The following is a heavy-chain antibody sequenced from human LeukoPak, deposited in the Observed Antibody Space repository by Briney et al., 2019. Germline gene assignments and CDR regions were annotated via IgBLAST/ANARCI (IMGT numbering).Heavy chain of an antibody. Sequence: SVKVSCKASGGTFSSYAISWVRQAPGQGLEWMGRIIPILGIANYAQKFQGRVTITADKSTSTAYMELSSPRSEDTAVYYCARERCSSTSCYSHYYYGMDVSGQGTTVTVSS. D-gene: IGHD2-2*01. J-gene: IGHJ6*02. V-gene: IGHV1-69*04. CDR2: IIPILGIA. CDR1: GGTFSSYA. CDR3: ARERCSSTSCYSHYYYGMDV.